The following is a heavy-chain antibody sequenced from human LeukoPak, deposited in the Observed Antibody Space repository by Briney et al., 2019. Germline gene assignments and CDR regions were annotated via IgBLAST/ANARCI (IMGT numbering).Heavy chain of an antibody. CDR2: VYRGGST. J-gene: IGHJ4*01. CDR1: GFTVSYNY. CDR3: ARGGYNTSYYFDC. D-gene: IGHD1-14*01. Sequence: PGGSLRLSCAASGFTVSYNYMSWVRQAPGKGLEWVSIVYRGGSTYYADSVKGRFTISRDNSKNTLCLEMNSLRAEDTAIYYCARGGYNTSYYFDCWGQGTLVTVSS. V-gene: IGHV3-53*01.